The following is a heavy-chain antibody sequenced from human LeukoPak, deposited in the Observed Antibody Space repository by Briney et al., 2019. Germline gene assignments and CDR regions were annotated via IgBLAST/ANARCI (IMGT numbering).Heavy chain of an antibody. J-gene: IGHJ4*02. D-gene: IGHD3-22*01. CDR2: ISGSGGST. CDR3: AKDSIRYYYDSSGYYPFDY. CDR1: GLTFSSYA. Sequence: PGGSLRLSCGASGLTFSSYAMSWVRQAPGKGLEWVSAISGSGGSTYYADSVKGRFTISRDNSKNTLYLQMNSLRAEDTAVYYCAKDSIRYYYDSSGYYPFDYWGQGTLVTVSS. V-gene: IGHV3-23*01.